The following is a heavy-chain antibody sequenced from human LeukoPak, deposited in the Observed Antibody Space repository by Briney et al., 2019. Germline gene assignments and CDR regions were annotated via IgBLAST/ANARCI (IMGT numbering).Heavy chain of an antibody. J-gene: IGHJ6*03. Sequence: ASVKVSCKASGYTFSSYGIIWVRQAPGQGLEWMGWISAYNGNTNYAQKLQGRVTMTTDTSTSTAYMELGSLRSDDTAVYYCARGRNWNDNSHYYYYMDVWGKGTTVTVSS. CDR2: ISAYNGNT. CDR1: GYTFSSYG. V-gene: IGHV1-18*01. D-gene: IGHD1-1*01. CDR3: ARGRNWNDNSHYYYYMDV.